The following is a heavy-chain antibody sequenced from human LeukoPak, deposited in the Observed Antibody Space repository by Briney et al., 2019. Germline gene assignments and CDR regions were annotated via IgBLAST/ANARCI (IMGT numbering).Heavy chain of an antibody. J-gene: IGHJ5*02. Sequence: PSETLSLTCTVSGGSISSYYWSWIRQPPGKGLEWIGCIYYSGSTDYNPSLKSRVTISVDTSKNQFSLELSSVTAADTAVYYCARDLLQEELEYNWFDPWGQGTLVTVSS. CDR3: ARDLLQEELEYNWFDP. CDR2: IYYSGST. V-gene: IGHV4-59*12. CDR1: GGSISSYY. D-gene: IGHD1-26*01.